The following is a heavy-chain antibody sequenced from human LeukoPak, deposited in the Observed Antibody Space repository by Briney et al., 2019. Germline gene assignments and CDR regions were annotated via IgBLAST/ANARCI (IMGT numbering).Heavy chain of an antibody. CDR1: GFTFSSYS. CDR3: AKAYCSSLSCYNHYYYYYMDV. Sequence: GGSLRLSCAVSGFTFSSYSMNWVRQAPGKGLEWLSYISSSSSTIYYADFVKGRFTISRDNAKNSLFLQMNSLRAEDTAMYYCAKAYCSSLSCYNHYYYYYMDVWGKGTTVTVSS. J-gene: IGHJ6*03. CDR2: ISSSSSTI. V-gene: IGHV3-48*01. D-gene: IGHD2-15*01.